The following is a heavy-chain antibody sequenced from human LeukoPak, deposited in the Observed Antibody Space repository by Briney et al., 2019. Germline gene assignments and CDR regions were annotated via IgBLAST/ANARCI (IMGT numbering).Heavy chain of an antibody. V-gene: IGHV3-7*01. J-gene: IGHJ4*02. Sequence: GGSLRLSCAASGFTFSSYWMSWVRQAPGKGLEWVANIKQGGSEKYYVDSVKGRFTISKDNAKNSLYLQMNSLRAEDTAVYFCARGGVVYDVLTGYYYWGQGTLVTVSS. D-gene: IGHD3-9*01. CDR2: IKQGGSEK. CDR3: ARGGVVYDVLTGYYY. CDR1: GFTFSSYW.